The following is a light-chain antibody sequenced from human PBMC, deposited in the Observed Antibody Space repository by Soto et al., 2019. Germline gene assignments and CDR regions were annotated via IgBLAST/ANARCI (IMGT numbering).Light chain of an antibody. CDR1: QSISTY. V-gene: IGKV3-11*01. CDR3: QQRNNWPVT. J-gene: IGKJ5*01. Sequence: PSERAALSCRASQSISTYLSWYQQKPGQAPRLPIYDVSQRATGIPARSSGSGSGTDFTLTISSLENEDFAVYYCQQRNNWPVTFGQGTRLEIK. CDR2: DVS.